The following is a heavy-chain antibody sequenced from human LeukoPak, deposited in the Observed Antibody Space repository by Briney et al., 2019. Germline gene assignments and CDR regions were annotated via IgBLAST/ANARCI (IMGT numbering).Heavy chain of an antibody. V-gene: IGHV7-4-1*02. CDR2: INTNTGNP. D-gene: IGHD3-22*01. J-gene: IGHJ3*02. CDR3: AGVQYYYDSSGYFLQSVDAFDI. CDR1: GYTFTSYA. Sequence: GASVKVSCKASGYTFTSYAMNWVRQAPGQGLEWMGWINTNTGNPTYAQDFRGRFVFSLDTSVSTAYLQISSLKAGDIAVYDSAGVQYYYDSSGYFLQSVDAFDIWGQGTMVTVSS.